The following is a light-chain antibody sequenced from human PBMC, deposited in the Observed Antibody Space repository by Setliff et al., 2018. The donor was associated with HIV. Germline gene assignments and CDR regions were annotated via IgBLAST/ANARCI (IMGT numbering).Light chain of an antibody. CDR1: NSDIGSHDY. J-gene: IGLJ1*01. CDR3: ASHRDTNTLEV. CDR2: SVT. V-gene: IGLV2-14*03. Sequence: QSALTQPASVSGSPGQSITIPCSGTNSDIGSHDYVSWYQQHPGKAPKLIIFSVTYRPSGVSDRFSGSKSGNTASLTISGLQPEDEADYYCASHRDTNTLEVFGTGTKVTVL.